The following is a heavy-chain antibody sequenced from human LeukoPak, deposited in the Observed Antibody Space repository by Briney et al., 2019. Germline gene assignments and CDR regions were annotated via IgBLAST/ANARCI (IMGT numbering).Heavy chain of an antibody. V-gene: IGHV3-66*01. CDR3: ARDFGLRLGESQKYDAFDI. D-gene: IGHD3-16*01. Sequence: GGSLRLSCAASGFTFNNYAMSWVRHAPGKGLEWVSVIYSGGSTYYADSVKGRFTISRDNSKNTLYLQMNSLRAEDTAVYYCARDFGLRLGESQKYDAFDIWGQGTMVTVSS. CDR2: IYSGGST. CDR1: GFTFNNYA. J-gene: IGHJ3*02.